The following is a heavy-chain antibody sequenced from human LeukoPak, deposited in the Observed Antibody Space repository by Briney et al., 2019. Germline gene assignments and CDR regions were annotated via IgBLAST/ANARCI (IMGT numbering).Heavy chain of an antibody. V-gene: IGHV1-18*01. J-gene: IGHJ4*02. CDR1: GYTFTSYG. CDR3: ASTVDTALRRALAY. Sequence: ASVKVSCKASGYTFTSYGIIWVRQAPGQGLEWMGWISAYNGNTNYAQKLQGRVTMTTDTSTSTAYMELRSLRSDDTAVYYCASTVDTALRRALAYSGQGTLVTVSS. D-gene: IGHD5-18*01. CDR2: ISAYNGNT.